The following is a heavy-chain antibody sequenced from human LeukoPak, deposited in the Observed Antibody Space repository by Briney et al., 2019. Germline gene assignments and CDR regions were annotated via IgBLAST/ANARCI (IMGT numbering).Heavy chain of an antibody. CDR2: IYHSGST. CDR1: GYSISSGYY. Sequence: SETLSLTCTVSGYSISSGYYWGWIRQPPGKGLEWIGSIYHSGSTYYNPSLKSRVTISVDTSKNQFSLKLSSVTAADTAVYYCARDDHRNWNYFWFDPWGQGTLVTVSS. J-gene: IGHJ5*02. D-gene: IGHD1-7*01. V-gene: IGHV4-38-2*02. CDR3: ARDDHRNWNYFWFDP.